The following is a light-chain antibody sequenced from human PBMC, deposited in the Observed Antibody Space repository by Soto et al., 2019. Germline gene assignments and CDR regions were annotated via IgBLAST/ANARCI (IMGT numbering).Light chain of an antibody. CDR3: QHYSNWPPT. J-gene: IGKJ3*01. CDR1: ESVHGN. V-gene: IGKV3-15*01. Sequence: EVVMTQSPATLSVSPGERVTLSCRANESVHGNLGWYHQKPGQGPSLLIYYASTRATGVPDRFTGSGSGTEFTLTISSLQSEDFGVYHCQHYSNWPPTFGPGTKVEIK. CDR2: YAS.